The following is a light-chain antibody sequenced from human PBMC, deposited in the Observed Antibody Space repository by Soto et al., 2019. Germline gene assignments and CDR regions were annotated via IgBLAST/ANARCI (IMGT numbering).Light chain of an antibody. Sequence: QSVLTQPPSVSGAPGQRVTISCTGSSSNIGAGYDVHWYQHFPGTAPKLLIYDDNNRPSGVPDRFSGSKSGTSASLAITGLQAEDEADYYCQSYDSSLSGWVFGGGTKVTVL. CDR2: DDN. V-gene: IGLV1-40*01. CDR1: SSNIGAGYD. J-gene: IGLJ3*02. CDR3: QSYDSSLSGWV.